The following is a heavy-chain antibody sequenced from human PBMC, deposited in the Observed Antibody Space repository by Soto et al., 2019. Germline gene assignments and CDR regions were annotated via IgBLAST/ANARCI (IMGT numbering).Heavy chain of an antibody. Sequence: AGGSMRLSCSVSGFSFRNYGMRWVRQAPGKGLEWVAVISSDGSNTYYADSVKGRFTISKDNSKNTLYLQMNSLRVEDTALYYCANAFSIMVPYGMDVWGQGTMVTVSS. CDR2: ISSDGSNT. D-gene: IGHD3-10*01. CDR3: ANAFSIMVPYGMDV. CDR1: GFSFRNYG. V-gene: IGHV3-30*18. J-gene: IGHJ6*02.